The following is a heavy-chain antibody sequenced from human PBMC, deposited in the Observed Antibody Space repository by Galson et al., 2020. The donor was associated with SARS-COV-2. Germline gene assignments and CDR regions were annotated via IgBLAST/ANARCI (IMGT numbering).Heavy chain of an antibody. CDR3: ARDSSTPVYYYGMDV. CDR2: IYSGGST. Sequence: GGSLRLSCAASGFTVSSNYMSWVRQAPGKGLEWVSVIYSGGSTYYADSVKGRFTISRDNSKNTLYLQMNSLRAEDTAVYYCARDSSTPVYYYGMDVWGQGTTVTVSS. CDR1: GFTVSSNY. D-gene: IGHD2-2*01. V-gene: IGHV3-53*01. J-gene: IGHJ6*02.